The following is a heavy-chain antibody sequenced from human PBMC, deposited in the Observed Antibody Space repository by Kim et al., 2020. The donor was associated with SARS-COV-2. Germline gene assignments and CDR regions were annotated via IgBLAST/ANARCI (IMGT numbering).Heavy chain of an antibody. D-gene: IGHD2-21*01. V-gene: IGHV4-4*02. CDR1: GDSPSSHNW. CDR3: ARVSVYSSFYFDS. Sequence: SETLSLTCSVSGDSPSSHNWWSWVRQAPGKGLEWIGDIYHTGTARYAPFLKGRVTISLDKSENQFSLKLNAVTAADTAVYFCARVSVYSSFYFDSWGQG. J-gene: IGHJ4*02. CDR2: IYHTGTA.